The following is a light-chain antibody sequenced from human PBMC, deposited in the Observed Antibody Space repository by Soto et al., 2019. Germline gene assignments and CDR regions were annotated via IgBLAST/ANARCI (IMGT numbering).Light chain of an antibody. CDR3: QQTYSPPRT. V-gene: IGKV1-39*01. Sequence: DIQMTQSPSSLSASVGDRVTITCRTSQFISTYLHWYQQKPGKAPNLLIYAASKLHSGVPSRFSGSGSGTDFTLIISSLQPEDFASHYCQQTYSPPRTFGQGTKLEI. CDR2: AAS. CDR1: QFISTY. J-gene: IGKJ2*01.